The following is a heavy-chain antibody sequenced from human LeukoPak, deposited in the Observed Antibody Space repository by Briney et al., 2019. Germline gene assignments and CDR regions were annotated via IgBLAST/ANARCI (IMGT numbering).Heavy chain of an antibody. CDR2: IYTSGST. J-gene: IGHJ4*02. Sequence: SQTLSLTCTVSGGSISSGSYYWSWIRQPAGKGLEWIGRIYTSGSTNYNPSLKSRVTISVDTSKNQFSLKLSSVTAADTAVYYCARDELSASNDYWGQGTLDTVSS. V-gene: IGHV4-61*02. CDR1: GGSISSGSYY. CDR3: ARDELSASNDY. D-gene: IGHD3-16*02.